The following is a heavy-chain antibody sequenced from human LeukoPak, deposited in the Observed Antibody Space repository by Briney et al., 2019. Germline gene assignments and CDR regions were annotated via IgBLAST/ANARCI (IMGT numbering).Heavy chain of an antibody. CDR2: IYTSGST. Sequence: SETLSLTCTVSGGSISSGSYYWSWIRQPAGKGLEWIGRIYTSGSTNYNPSLKSRVTISVDTSKNQFSLKLSSVTAADTAVYYCARDNGVVPAAFNYYYYYMDVWGKGTTVTVSS. J-gene: IGHJ6*03. D-gene: IGHD2-2*01. CDR3: ARDNGVVPAAFNYYYYYMDV. CDR1: GGSISSGSYY. V-gene: IGHV4-61*02.